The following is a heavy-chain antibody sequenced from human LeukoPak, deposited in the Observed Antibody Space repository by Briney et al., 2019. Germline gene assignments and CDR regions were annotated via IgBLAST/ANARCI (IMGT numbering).Heavy chain of an antibody. D-gene: IGHD3-10*01. CDR3: ARAGITMVRGVIPARIDY. V-gene: IGHV3-30*04. Sequence: PGGSLRLSCAASGFTFSSYDMHWVRQAPGQGLEWVAVISYDGSNKYYAASVKSRFTISRDNSKNTLYLQMNSLRAKDTAVYYCARAGITMVRGVIPARIDYWGQGTLVTVSS. J-gene: IGHJ4*02. CDR1: GFTFSSYD. CDR2: ISYDGSNK.